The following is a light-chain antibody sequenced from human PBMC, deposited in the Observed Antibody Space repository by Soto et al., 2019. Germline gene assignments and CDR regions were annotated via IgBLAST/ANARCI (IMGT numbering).Light chain of an antibody. CDR2: KDS. V-gene: IGLV3-25*02. Sequence: SYELTQPPSVSVSPGQTARITCSGDALPKQYAYWYQQKPGQAPVLVIYKDSERPSGIPERFSGSSSGTTVTLTISGVQAEDEADYYCQSADSSGPCHVVFGGGTKLTVL. CDR1: ALPKQY. J-gene: IGLJ2*01. CDR3: QSADSSGPCHVV.